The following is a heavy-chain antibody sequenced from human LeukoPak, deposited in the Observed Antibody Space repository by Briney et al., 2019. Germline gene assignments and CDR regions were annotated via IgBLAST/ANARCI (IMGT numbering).Heavy chain of an antibody. CDR1: GYTFTGYY. CDR3: AREDRGGWYGAPDY. D-gene: IGHD6-19*01. CDR2: INPNSGGT. J-gene: IGHJ4*02. Sequence: ASVKVSCKASGYTFTGYYMHWVRQAPGQGLEWMGWINPNSGGTNYAQKFQGRVTMTRDTSISTAYMEPSRLRSDDTAVYYCAREDRGGWYGAPDYWGQGTLVTVSS. V-gene: IGHV1-2*02.